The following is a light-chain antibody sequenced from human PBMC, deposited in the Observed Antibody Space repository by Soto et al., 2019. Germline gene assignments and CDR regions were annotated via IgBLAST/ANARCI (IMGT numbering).Light chain of an antibody. V-gene: IGKV1-5*01. J-gene: IGKJ1*01. CDR2: DVS. Sequence: DIQITQSPSALSASVGDRVTITCRASQSISRWLAWYQQKPGKAPKLLMYDVSSLQGGVPSRFSGSGSGTDFTLTISRLQPDDYATYYCQQYAIYWTFGQGTKVDIK. CDR1: QSISRW. CDR3: QQYAIYWT.